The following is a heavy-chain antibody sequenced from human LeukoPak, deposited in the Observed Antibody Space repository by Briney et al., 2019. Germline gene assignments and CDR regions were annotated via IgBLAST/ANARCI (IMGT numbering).Heavy chain of an antibody. CDR2: ISASGGST. Sequence: GGSQRLSCAASGFTFSSYAMSWVRQAPGKGLEWVSSISASGGSTNYADSVKGRFTISRDNSKNTVYLQMNSLRAEDTAVYYCAKVMKGSERLTMVRGVIIKTAGLYYMDVWGKGTTVTVSS. D-gene: IGHD3-10*01. CDR1: GFTFSSYA. V-gene: IGHV3-23*01. CDR3: AKVMKGSERLTMVRGVIIKTAGLYYMDV. J-gene: IGHJ6*03.